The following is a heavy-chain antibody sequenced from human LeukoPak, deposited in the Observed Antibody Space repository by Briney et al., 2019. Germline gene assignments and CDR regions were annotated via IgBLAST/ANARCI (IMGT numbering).Heavy chain of an antibody. CDR3: ANTVPILNYYYGMDV. CDR1: GFTFSSYA. J-gene: IGHJ6*02. Sequence: GGSLRLSCAASGFTFSSYAMSWVRQAPGKGLEWVSAISDSGGSTYYADSVKGRFTISRDNSKNTLYLQMNSLRAEDTAVYYCANTVPILNYYYGMDVWGQGTTVTVSS. V-gene: IGHV3-23*01. D-gene: IGHD2-2*02. CDR2: ISDSGGST.